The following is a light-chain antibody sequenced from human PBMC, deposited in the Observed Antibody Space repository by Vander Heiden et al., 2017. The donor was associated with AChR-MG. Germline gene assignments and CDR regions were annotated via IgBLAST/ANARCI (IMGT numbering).Light chain of an antibody. CDR3: SSYTSSSTLEVV. CDR1: RSDVGGYNH. V-gene: IGLV2-14*01. Sequence: QSAPTQPASVAGSPGQSITISCTGTRSDVGGYNHVPWYQQHPGKAPKLMIYEVSNRPSGVSNRFSGSKSGNTASLTISGLQAEDEADYYCSSYTSSSTLEVVFGGGTKLTVL. J-gene: IGLJ2*01. CDR2: EVS.